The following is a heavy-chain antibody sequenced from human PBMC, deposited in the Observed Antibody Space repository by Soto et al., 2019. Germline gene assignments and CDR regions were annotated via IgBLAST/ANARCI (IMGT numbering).Heavy chain of an antibody. V-gene: IGHV1-69*12. J-gene: IGHJ4*02. CDR2: IIPIFGTA. Sequence: QVQLVQSGAEVKKPGSSVKVSCKASGGTFSSYAISWVRQAPGQGLEWMGGIIPIFGTANYAQKFQGRVTIPADESTSTADMELGSLGSEATAVYYCAGDLIPGGCSSVSSVWGQGTLVTVSS. CDR1: GGTFSSYA. CDR3: AGDLIPGGCSSVSSV. D-gene: IGHD2-15*01.